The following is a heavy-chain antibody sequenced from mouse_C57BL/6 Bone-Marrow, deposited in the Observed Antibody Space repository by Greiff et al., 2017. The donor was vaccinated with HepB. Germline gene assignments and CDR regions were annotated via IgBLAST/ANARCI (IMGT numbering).Heavy chain of an antibody. Sequence: VQLQESGPGLVAPSQSLSITCTVSGFSLTSYAISWVRQPPGKGLEWLGVIWTGGGTNYNSALKSRLSISKDNSKSQVFLKMNSLQTDDTARYYCASIYYDYDGPSWFAYWGQGTLVTVSA. D-gene: IGHD2-4*01. CDR2: IWTGGGT. CDR1: GFSLTSYA. CDR3: ASIYYDYDGPSWFAY. J-gene: IGHJ3*01. V-gene: IGHV2-9-1*01.